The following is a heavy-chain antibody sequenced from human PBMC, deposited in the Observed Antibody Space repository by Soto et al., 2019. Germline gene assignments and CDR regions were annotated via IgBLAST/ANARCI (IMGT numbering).Heavy chain of an antibody. CDR1: GFTFSSYS. Sequence: GGSLRLSCAASGFTFSSYSMNWVRQAPGKGLEWVSYISSSSSTIYYADSVKGRFTISRDNAKNSLYLQMNSLRAEDTAVYYCARANYYGSPGDFDYWGPGTLVTVSS. D-gene: IGHD3-10*01. V-gene: IGHV3-48*01. CDR2: ISSSSSTI. CDR3: ARANYYGSPGDFDY. J-gene: IGHJ4*02.